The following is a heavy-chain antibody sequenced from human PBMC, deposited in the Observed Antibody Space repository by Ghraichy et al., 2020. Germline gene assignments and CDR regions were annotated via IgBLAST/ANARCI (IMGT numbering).Heavy chain of an antibody. Sequence: SQTLSLTCTVSGGSISSYYWSWIRQPAGKGLEWIGRIYTSGSTNYNPSLKSRVTMSVDTSKNQFSLKLSSVTAADTAVYYCAREGVDYYDSSGYYPFDYWGQGTLVTVSS. CDR1: GGSISSYY. V-gene: IGHV4-4*07. CDR3: AREGVDYYDSSGYYPFDY. D-gene: IGHD3-22*01. CDR2: IYTSGST. J-gene: IGHJ4*02.